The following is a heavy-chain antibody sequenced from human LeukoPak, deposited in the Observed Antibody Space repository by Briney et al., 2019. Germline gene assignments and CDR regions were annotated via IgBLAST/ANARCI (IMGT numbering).Heavy chain of an antibody. V-gene: IGHV3-74*01. Sequence: GGSLRLSCAASGFSFSNSWMHWVRQAPGKGLVWVSRINSDGTTTYYADSVKGRFTISRDNAKNSLYLQMNSLRAEDTALYYCAAGDRNGWYFDYWGQGTLVTVSS. CDR2: INSDGTTT. D-gene: IGHD6-19*01. J-gene: IGHJ4*02. CDR1: GFSFSNSW. CDR3: AAGDRNGWYFDY.